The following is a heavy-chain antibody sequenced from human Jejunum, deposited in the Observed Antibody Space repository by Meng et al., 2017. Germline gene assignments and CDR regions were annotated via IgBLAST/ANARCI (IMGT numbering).Heavy chain of an antibody. V-gene: IGHV3-21*01. CDR3: ARGPEENFRQYGSGRFDY. CDR2: ISSGNNQI. J-gene: IGHJ4*02. Sequence: GGSLRLSCTASGFTFSSNTMNWVRQAPGKGLEWVSSISSGNNQIYYADSVKGRFTISRDNAKNSLYLQMNSLRAEDTAVYYCARGPEENFRQYGSGRFDYWGQGTLVTVSS. D-gene: IGHD3-10*01. CDR1: GFTFSSNT.